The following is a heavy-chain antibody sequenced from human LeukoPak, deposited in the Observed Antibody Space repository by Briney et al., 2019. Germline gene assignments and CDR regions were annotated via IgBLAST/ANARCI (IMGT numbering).Heavy chain of an antibody. CDR2: ISSSSDYI. CDR1: GFTFSTYN. CDR3: ARGAYGYNPNAFDT. Sequence: GGSLRLSCAASGFTFSTYNMNWVRQAPGKGLEWVSSISSSSDYIYYADSVKGRFTISRDNAKNSLYLQMDSLRDEDTAVYYCARGAYGYNPNAFDTWGQGTMVTVSS. J-gene: IGHJ3*02. V-gene: IGHV3-21*04. D-gene: IGHD5-24*01.